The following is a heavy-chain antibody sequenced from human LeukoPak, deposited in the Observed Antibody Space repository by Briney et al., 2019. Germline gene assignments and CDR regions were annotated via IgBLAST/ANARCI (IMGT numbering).Heavy chain of an antibody. CDR3: ARDYSSSGSFFGYYYGMDV. Sequence: GGSLRLSCAACGFTFSSYSMNWVRQGPGKGLEWISYISGSSKIIHWAESLKGRFTISRDNAKNSLYLQMNSLRDEDTAVYYCARDYSSSGSFFGYYYGMDVWGQGTTVTVSS. CDR2: ISGSSKII. J-gene: IGHJ6*02. D-gene: IGHD1-26*01. CDR1: GFTFSSYS. V-gene: IGHV3-48*02.